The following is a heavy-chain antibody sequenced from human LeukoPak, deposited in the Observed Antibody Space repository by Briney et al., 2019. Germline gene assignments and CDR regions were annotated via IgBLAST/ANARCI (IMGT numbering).Heavy chain of an antibody. CDR3: ARSQSSGIPALPWFDP. CDR2: IKYDGSET. D-gene: IGHD1-14*01. CDR1: GFTFSTYW. J-gene: IGHJ5*02. Sequence: GGSLRLSCVASGFTFSTYWMSWVRQAPGKGLEWVANIKYDGSETYYVGSMKGRFTISRDNSKNTLYLQMNSLRAEDTAVYYCARSQSSGIPALPWFDPWGQGTLVTVSS. V-gene: IGHV3-7*01.